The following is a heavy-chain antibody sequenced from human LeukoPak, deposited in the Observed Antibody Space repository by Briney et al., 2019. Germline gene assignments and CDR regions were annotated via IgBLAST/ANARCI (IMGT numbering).Heavy chain of an antibody. CDR3: AELGITMIGGV. CDR1: GFTFSDYH. Sequence: KPGGSLRLSCAVSGFTFSDYHMNWVRQAPGKGLEWVSYISSSGSTIYYADSVKGRFTISRVNAKNSLYLQMNSLRAEDTAVYYCAELGITMIGGVWGKGTTVTISS. V-gene: IGHV3-11*04. J-gene: IGHJ6*04. D-gene: IGHD3-10*02. CDR2: ISSSGSTI.